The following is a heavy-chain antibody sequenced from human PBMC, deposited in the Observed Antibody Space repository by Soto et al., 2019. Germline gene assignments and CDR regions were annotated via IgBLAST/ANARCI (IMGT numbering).Heavy chain of an antibody. CDR3: AKDYHGTGWDAAVDY. J-gene: IGHJ4*02. Sequence: SETLCLTCTISGGSISDYYWSWVRQSPGKGLEWIGYVYHTGSTNYNPSLKTRVTISVDTSRNQFSLLLYSVTAADTAVYYCAKDYHGTGWDAAVDYWCQGTRVTVS. CDR2: VYHTGST. CDR1: GGSISDYY. D-gene: IGHD3-10*01. V-gene: IGHV4-59*13.